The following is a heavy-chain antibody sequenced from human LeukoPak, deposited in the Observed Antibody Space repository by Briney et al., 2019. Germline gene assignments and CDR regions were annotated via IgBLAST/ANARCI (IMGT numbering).Heavy chain of an antibody. CDR1: GYTFTSYA. V-gene: IGHV1-3*01. Sequence: ASVKVSCKASGYTFTSYAMHWVRQAPGQRLEWMGWINAGNGNTKYSQKFQGRVTITRDTSASTAYMELSSLRSEDTAVYYCARSYDILTGYYPDLDAFDIWGQGTMVTVSS. CDR3: ARSYDILTGYYPDLDAFDI. J-gene: IGHJ3*02. D-gene: IGHD3-9*01. CDR2: INAGNGNT.